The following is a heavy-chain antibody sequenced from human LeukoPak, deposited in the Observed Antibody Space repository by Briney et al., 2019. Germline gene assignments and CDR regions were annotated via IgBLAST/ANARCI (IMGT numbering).Heavy chain of an antibody. CDR2: INAGNGNT. Sequence: ASVKVSCKASGYTFTSYAMHWVRQAPGQRLEWMGWINAGNGNTKYSQKFQGRVTITRDTSASTAYMELSSLRSEDTAVYYCASILSGSGSFGYWGQGTLVPVSS. CDR1: GYTFTSYA. V-gene: IGHV1-3*01. D-gene: IGHD6-19*01. J-gene: IGHJ4*02. CDR3: ASILSGSGSFGY.